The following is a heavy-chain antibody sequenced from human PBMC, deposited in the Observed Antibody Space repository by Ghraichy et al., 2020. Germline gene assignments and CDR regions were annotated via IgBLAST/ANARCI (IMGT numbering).Heavy chain of an antibody. CDR2: ISYDGSAE. D-gene: IGHD6-13*01. CDR1: GFTFSSYA. V-gene: IGHV3-30*09. CDR3: AKEKYSSSWSDFDY. Sequence: SCEATGFTFSSYAMHWVRQAPGKGLEWLAIISYDGSAESYADSVRGRFAISRDNSKNTVYLQVNRLRADDTAVYYCAKEKYSSSWSDFDYWGQGTLVTVSS. J-gene: IGHJ4*02.